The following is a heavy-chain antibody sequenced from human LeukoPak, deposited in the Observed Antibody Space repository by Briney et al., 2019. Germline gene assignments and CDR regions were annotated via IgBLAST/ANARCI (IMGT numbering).Heavy chain of an antibody. J-gene: IGHJ6*03. V-gene: IGHV1-46*01. CDR2: INPSGGST. D-gene: IGHD1-26*01. CDR1: GYTFTSYY. CDR3: AREGIVGVWRTGYYYYMDV. Sequence: GASVKVSCKASGYTFTSYYMHWVRQAPGQGLEWMGIINPSGGSTSYAQKFQGRVTMTRDMSTSTVYMELSSLRSEDTAVYYCAREGIVGVWRTGYYYYMDVWGKGTTVTVSS.